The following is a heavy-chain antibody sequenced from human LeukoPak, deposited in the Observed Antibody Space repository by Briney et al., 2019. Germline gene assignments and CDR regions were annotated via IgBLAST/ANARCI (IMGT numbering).Heavy chain of an antibody. CDR1: GYTFTGYG. CDR3: ARVSVRYDFWSGYYLFEDWFDP. Sequence: ASVKVSCKASGYTFTGYGISWVRQAPGQGLEWMGWISAYNGNTNYAQKLQGRVTMTTDTSTSTANMELRSLRSDDTAVYYCARVSVRYDFWSGYYLFEDWFDPWGQGTLVTVSS. V-gene: IGHV1-18*01. CDR2: ISAYNGNT. J-gene: IGHJ5*02. D-gene: IGHD3-3*01.